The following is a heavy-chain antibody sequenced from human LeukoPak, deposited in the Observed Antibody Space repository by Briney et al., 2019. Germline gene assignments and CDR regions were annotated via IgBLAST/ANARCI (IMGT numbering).Heavy chain of an antibody. Sequence: ETLSLTCTVSGGSISSYYWSWIRQPPGKGLEWIGYIYYSGSTNYNPSLKSRVTISVDTSKNQFSLKLSSVTAADTAVYYCARGPDFWSGYFFVDWGQGTLVTVSS. J-gene: IGHJ4*02. D-gene: IGHD3-3*01. CDR3: ARGPDFWSGYFFVD. V-gene: IGHV4-59*01. CDR2: IYYSGST. CDR1: GGSISSYY.